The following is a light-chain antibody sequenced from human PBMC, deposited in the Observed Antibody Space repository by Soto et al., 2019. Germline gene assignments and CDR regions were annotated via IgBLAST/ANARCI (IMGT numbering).Light chain of an antibody. Sequence: DIVLTQSPGTLSLSPGERATLSCRASQSVSSSYLAWYQQKPGQAPRLLIYDASSRATGIPDRFSGSGSGTDFTLTISRLEPEDFAVYYCQQYGRSPLTFGGGTKVEIK. CDR1: QSVSSSY. CDR3: QQYGRSPLT. J-gene: IGKJ4*01. V-gene: IGKV3-20*01. CDR2: DAS.